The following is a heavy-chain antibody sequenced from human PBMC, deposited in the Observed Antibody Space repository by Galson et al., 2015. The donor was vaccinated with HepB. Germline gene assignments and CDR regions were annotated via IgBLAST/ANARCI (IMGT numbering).Heavy chain of an antibody. V-gene: IGHV3-23*01. Sequence: SLRLSCAASGFIFNNYAMSWVRQAPGRGLEWVFSISANSGSSYYANSVKGRFTISRDNSKNTVYLQMNTLRAEDTAVYYCAKVLSSGWYSYHYYVLDVWGQGTTVTVSS. CDR1: GFIFNNYA. CDR2: ISANSGSS. D-gene: IGHD6-19*01. J-gene: IGHJ6*02. CDR3: AKVLSSGWYSYHYYVLDV.